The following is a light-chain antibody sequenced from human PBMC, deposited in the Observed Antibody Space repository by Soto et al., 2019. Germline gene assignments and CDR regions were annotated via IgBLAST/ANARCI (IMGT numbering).Light chain of an antibody. CDR3: ATWDDSLDGPV. Sequence: QLVLTQPPSASGTPGQRVIISCSGSSSNIGSNSVNWYQQLPGTAPKLLIHSNNQRPSGVPDRFSGSRSGTSASLAISGLQSEDEADYYCATWDDSLDGPVFGGGTKLTVL. V-gene: IGLV1-44*01. CDR1: SSNIGSNS. J-gene: IGLJ3*02. CDR2: SNN.